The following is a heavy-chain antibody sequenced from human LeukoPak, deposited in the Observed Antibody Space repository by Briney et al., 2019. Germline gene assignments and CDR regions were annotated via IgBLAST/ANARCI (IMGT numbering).Heavy chain of an antibody. Sequence: GGSLRLSCAASGFTFSSYSMNWVRHAPGEGLEWVSSISSSSSYIYYADSVKGRFTISRDNAKNSLYLQMNSLRAEDTAMYYCARAPFPFGESDLYDYWGQGTLVTVSS. CDR3: ARAPFPFGESDLYDY. D-gene: IGHD3-10*01. J-gene: IGHJ4*02. CDR1: GFTFSSYS. CDR2: ISSSSSYI. V-gene: IGHV3-21*01.